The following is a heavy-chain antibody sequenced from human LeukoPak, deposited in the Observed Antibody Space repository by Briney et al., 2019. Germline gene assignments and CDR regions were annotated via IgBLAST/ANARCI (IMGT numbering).Heavy chain of an antibody. CDR2: TYYRSKWYN. J-gene: IGHJ6*03. Sequence: SQTLSLTCAISGDSVSSNSAAWNWIRQSPSRGLEWLGRTYYRSKWYNDYAVSVKSRITINPDTSKNQFSLQLNSVTPEDTAVYYCARGGAAAGTRDYYYYMDVWGKGTTVTVPS. CDR3: ARGGAAAGTRDYYYYMDV. V-gene: IGHV6-1*01. D-gene: IGHD6-13*01. CDR1: GDSVSSNSAA.